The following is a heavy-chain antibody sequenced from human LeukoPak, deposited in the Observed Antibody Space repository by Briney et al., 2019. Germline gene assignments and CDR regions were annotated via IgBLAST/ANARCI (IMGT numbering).Heavy chain of an antibody. J-gene: IGHJ4*02. CDR2: IIGSGDT. D-gene: IGHD3-9*01. CDR1: GFILSNFR. Sequence: GGSLRLSCAASGFILSNFRMSWVRQAPGKGLEWVSRIIGSGDTNYADSVKGRFTISRDISMNTLYLQMNRLRAEDTAVYYCAKEGNDILTGYYIRAPNYFDYWGQGTLVTVSS. V-gene: IGHV3-23*01. CDR3: AKEGNDILTGYYIRAPNYFDY.